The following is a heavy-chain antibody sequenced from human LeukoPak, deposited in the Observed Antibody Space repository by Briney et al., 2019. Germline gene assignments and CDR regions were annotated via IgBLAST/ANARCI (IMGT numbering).Heavy chain of an antibody. CDR3: ARDAAIYDNSAYYYLW. Sequence: SVKVSCKASGGSFSRYAISWVRQAPGQGLEWMGGITPIFGTANYAQKFQGRVTITADESSSTAYMELRRLRSEDTAVYYCARDAAIYDNSAYYYLWWGQGTLVTVSS. CDR1: GGSFSRYA. J-gene: IGHJ4*02. D-gene: IGHD3-22*01. CDR2: ITPIFGTA. V-gene: IGHV1-69*01.